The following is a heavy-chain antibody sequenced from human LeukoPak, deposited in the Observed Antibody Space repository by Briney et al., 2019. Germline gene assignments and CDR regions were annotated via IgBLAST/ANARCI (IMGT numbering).Heavy chain of an antibody. J-gene: IGHJ4*02. CDR1: GGSFSGYY. V-gene: IGHV4-34*01. Sequence: PSETLSLTCAVYGGSFSGYYWSWIRQPPGKGLEWIGEINHSGSTNYNPSLKSRVTISVDTSKNQFSLKLSSVTAADTAVYYCARANSSGWQDYWGQGTLVTVSS. CDR2: INHSGST. CDR3: ARANSSGWQDY. D-gene: IGHD6-19*01.